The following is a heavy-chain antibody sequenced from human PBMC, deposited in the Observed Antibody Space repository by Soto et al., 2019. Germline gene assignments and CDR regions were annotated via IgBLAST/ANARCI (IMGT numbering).Heavy chain of an antibody. D-gene: IGHD2-21*02. J-gene: IGHJ3*02. V-gene: IGHV1-69*02. CDR3: ARVPLPAYCGGDCYYDAFDI. CDR2: IIPILGIA. Sequence: QVQLVQSGAEVKKPGSSVKVSCKASGGTFSSYTISWVRQAPGQGLEWMGRIIPILGIANYAQKFQGRVSITADKPTSTAYMELSSLRSEDTAVYYWARVPLPAYCGGDCYYDAFDIWGQGTMVTVSS. CDR1: GGTFSSYT.